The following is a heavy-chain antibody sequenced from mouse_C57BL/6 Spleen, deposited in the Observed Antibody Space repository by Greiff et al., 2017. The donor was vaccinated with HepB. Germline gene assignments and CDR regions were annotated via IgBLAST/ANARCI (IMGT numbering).Heavy chain of an antibody. CDR1: GYSITSGYY. V-gene: IGHV3-6*01. CDR3: ARERGPGFDY. CDR2: ISYDGSN. J-gene: IGHJ2*01. Sequence: EVQLQESGPGLVKPSQSLSLTCSVTGYSITSGYYWNWIRQFPGNKLEWMGYISYDGSNNYNPSLKNRISITRDTSKNQFFLKLNSVTTEDTATYYCARERGPGFDYWGQGTTLTVSS. D-gene: IGHD3-3*01.